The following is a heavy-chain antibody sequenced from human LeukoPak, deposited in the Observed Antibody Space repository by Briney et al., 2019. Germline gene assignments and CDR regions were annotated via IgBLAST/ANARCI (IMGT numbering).Heavy chain of an antibody. CDR1: GGSISSYY. D-gene: IGHD6-19*01. Sequence: PSETLSLTCTVSGGSISSYYWSWIRQPAGKGLEWIGRIYTSGSTNYNPSLKSRVTMSVDTSKNQFSLKLSYVTAADTAVYYCARDLAVAATGDWFDPWGQGTLVTVSS. CDR2: IYTSGST. V-gene: IGHV4-4*07. CDR3: ARDLAVAATGDWFDP. J-gene: IGHJ5*02.